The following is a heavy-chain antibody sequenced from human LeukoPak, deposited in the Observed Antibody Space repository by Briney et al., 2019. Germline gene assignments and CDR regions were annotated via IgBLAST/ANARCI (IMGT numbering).Heavy chain of an antibody. CDR3: ARESGIAAVVTVYYYYY. CDR1: GGSISSYY. J-gene: IGHJ4*02. D-gene: IGHD6-13*01. CDR2: FYYSGST. V-gene: IGHV4-59*01. Sequence: WETLSLTCTVSGGSISSYYWSWIRQPPGKGLEWIGYFYYSGSTNYNPSLKSRVTISVDTSKNQFSLKLSSVTAADTAVYYCARESGIAAVVTVYYYYYWGEGTLVTVSS.